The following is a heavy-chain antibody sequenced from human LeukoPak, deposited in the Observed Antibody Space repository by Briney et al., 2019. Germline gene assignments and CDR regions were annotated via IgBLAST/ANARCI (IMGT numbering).Heavy chain of an antibody. Sequence: ASVQVSCKASGYMFTSYGISWVRQAPGQGLEWMGWISAYNGLTHDAQKFQGRVTMTTDTSTTTAYLELRSLRSNDTAVYFCARDGNYGPDFWGHGTLVTVSS. CDR2: ISAYNGLT. V-gene: IGHV1-18*01. CDR1: GYMFTSYG. D-gene: IGHD3-10*01. CDR3: ARDGNYGPDF. J-gene: IGHJ4*01.